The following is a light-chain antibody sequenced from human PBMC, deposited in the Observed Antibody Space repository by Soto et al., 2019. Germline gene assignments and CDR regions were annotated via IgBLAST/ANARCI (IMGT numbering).Light chain of an antibody. Sequence: DIQMTQSPSSLSASVGDRVTITCRASQGISSSLAWYQQKPGKVTILLIYAASTLQSGVPSRFSGSGSGADFTLTISSLHPEDVATDCCPKYNSVPFTCGPGTKVDI. CDR3: PKYNSVPFT. CDR1: QGISSS. V-gene: IGKV1-27*01. J-gene: IGKJ3*01. CDR2: AAS.